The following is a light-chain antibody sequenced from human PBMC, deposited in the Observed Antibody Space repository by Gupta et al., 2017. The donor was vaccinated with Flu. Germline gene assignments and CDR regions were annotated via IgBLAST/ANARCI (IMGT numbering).Light chain of an antibody. CDR1: TGAVPSGYF. V-gene: IGLV7-43*01. CDR3: RLCYGGVHV. CDR2: RTN. Sequence: QPVVTQEPSLTVSPGGTVTLTCASSTGAVPSGYFPNWFQQKPGQAPRALIYRTNNKHSWAPARFSGSLSGGKAALTLAGVQHEDEDEYFCRLCYGGVHVFGGGTKLTVL. J-gene: IGLJ2*01.